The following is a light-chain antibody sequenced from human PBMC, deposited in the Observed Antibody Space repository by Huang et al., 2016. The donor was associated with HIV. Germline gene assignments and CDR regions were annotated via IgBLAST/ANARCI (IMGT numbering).Light chain of an antibody. V-gene: IGKV3D-15*01. CDR3: QQYNDWPPLT. J-gene: IGKJ4*01. CDR1: QSISTY. CDR2: GAS. Sequence: EIVMTQSPATLSVSPGERATLSCRASQSISTYLAWYQQKPGQAPRLLIHGASTRATGMPARFSGSGAGTEFTLTISSLQSEDFAVYYCQQYNDWPPLTFGGGTRVEIK.